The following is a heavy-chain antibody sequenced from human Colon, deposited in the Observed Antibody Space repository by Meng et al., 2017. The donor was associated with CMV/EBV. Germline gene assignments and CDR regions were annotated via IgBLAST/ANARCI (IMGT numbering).Heavy chain of an antibody. CDR1: EFSIAAYA. D-gene: IGHD5-24*01. CDR3: AKAPTRRYYFDS. CDR2: ISASGYYT. Sequence: CAASEFSIAAYAVNWVRQAPGKGLEWVSVISASGYYTFYAESVKGRFTIGRDISKNTVYLQTNSLRAEDTAVYFCAKAPTRRYYFDSWGQGSLVTVSS. V-gene: IGHV3-23*01. J-gene: IGHJ4*02.